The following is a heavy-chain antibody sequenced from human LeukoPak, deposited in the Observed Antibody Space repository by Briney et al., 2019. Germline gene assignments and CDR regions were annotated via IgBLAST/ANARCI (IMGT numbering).Heavy chain of an antibody. CDR1: RGSLSSGSYY. CDR3: ARADGYYYYGMDV. J-gene: IGHJ6*02. V-gene: IGHV4-61*02. Sequence: PSQSLGLTRTVSRGSLSSGSYYWSWIRQPAGKGLELIGRIYTSGSTNYKASLKSRVTISVATSTNQFSLKLSSVTAADTAVYYCARADGYYYYGMDVWGQGTTVTVSS. CDR2: IYTSGST. D-gene: IGHD5-24*01.